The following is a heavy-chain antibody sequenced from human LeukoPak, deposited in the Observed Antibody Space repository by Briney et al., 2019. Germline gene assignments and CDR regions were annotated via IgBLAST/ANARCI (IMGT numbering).Heavy chain of an antibody. D-gene: IGHD4-11*01. CDR1: GFTFSSYS. CDR3: ARDLIPTTAPTVGWFDP. CDR2: ISSSSSYI. Sequence: PGGSLRLSCAASGFTFSSYSMNWVRQAPGKGLEWVSSISSSSSYIYYADSVKGRFTISRDNAKNSLYLQMNSLRAEDTAVYYCARDLIPTTAPTVGWFDPWGQGTLVTVSS. J-gene: IGHJ5*02. V-gene: IGHV3-21*01.